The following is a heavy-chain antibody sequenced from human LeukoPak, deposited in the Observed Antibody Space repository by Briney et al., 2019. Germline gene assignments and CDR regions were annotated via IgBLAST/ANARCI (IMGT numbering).Heavy chain of an antibody. CDR1: GGTFSSYA. J-gene: IGHJ6*03. V-gene: IGHV1-69*01. Sequence: ASVKVSCKASGGTFSSYAISWVRQAPGQGLEWMGGIIPIFGTANYAQKFQGRVTITADESTSTAYMELSSLRSEDTAVYYCARGSRSSSDYGYYYYYMDVWGKGTTVTVSS. D-gene: IGHD4-17*01. CDR2: IIPIFGTA. CDR3: ARGSRSSSDYGYYYYYMDV.